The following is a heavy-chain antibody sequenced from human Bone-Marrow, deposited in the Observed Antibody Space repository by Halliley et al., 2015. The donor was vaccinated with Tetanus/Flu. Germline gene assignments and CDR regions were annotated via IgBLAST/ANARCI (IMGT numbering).Heavy chain of an antibody. CDR1: GGSISTFC. Sequence: TLSLTCTVSGGSISTFCWSWIRQSPGKGLDYIGFSCSSGNTNYNPSLRGRVTMSIDTSKKQFSLKLSSVTAADTALYYCVRVSRGDCSGGTCYSPYFDHWGQGTLVTVSS. CDR3: VRVSRGDCSGGTCYSPYFDH. V-gene: IGHV4-59*13. D-gene: IGHD2-15*01. CDR2: SCSSGNT. J-gene: IGHJ4*02.